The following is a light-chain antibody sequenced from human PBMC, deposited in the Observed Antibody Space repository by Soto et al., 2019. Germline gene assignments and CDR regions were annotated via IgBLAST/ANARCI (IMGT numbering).Light chain of an antibody. Sequence: QSVLTQPPSASGTPGQRVTISCSGTSSNIGSNPVNWHQQLPGTAPKLLIYSDNQRPSGAPDRFSGSKSGTSASLAIGGLQSEDEADYYCATWDDSLNVWVFGGGTKLTV. CDR2: SDN. CDR3: ATWDDSLNVWV. V-gene: IGLV1-44*01. J-gene: IGLJ3*02. CDR1: SSNIGSNP.